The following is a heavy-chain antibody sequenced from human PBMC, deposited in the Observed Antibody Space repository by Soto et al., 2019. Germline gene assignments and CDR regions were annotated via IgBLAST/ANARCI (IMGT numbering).Heavy chain of an antibody. CDR2: ISISASV. V-gene: IGHV3-21*01. CDR3: ASDNEMDV. CDR1: GFTVLSYT. Sequence: GGSLRLSCAASGFTVLSYTINGVRQSPGEGLEWVSSISISASVDYADSVKGRFIISRDNAKNSLYLQVNSLTAEDTAVYYCASDNEMDVWGQGTAVTVSS. D-gene: IGHD1-1*01. J-gene: IGHJ6*02.